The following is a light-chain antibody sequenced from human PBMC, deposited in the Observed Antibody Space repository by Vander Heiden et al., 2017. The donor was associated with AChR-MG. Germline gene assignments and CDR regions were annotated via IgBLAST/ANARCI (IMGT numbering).Light chain of an antibody. J-gene: IGKJ3*01. CDR3: RQEIHRPHT. V-gene: IGKV2-29*02. CDR2: EVS. Sequence: DIVMPQTPLSLSVPPEQPASISWKTNHSLLQSNGKTFLYWYLQKPGQSPQLLVYEVSSRCSGVPERFRGSGSGTDFTLKISRVEAEDVGVYYCRQEIHRPHTFGHGTKVDIK. CDR1: HSLLQSNGKTF.